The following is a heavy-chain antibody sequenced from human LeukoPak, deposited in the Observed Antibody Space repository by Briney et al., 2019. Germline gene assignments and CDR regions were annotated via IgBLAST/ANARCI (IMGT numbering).Heavy chain of an antibody. CDR1: GGSISSGSYY. V-gene: IGHV4-61*02. J-gene: IGHJ5*02. CDR3: ARGPPRAWFDP. Sequence: SETLSLTCTVSGGSISSGSYYWSWIRQPAGKGLEWIGRIYTSGSTNYNPSLKSRVTISVDTSKNQFSLKLSSVTAADTAVYYCARGPPRAWFDPWGQGTLVTVSS. CDR2: IYTSGST.